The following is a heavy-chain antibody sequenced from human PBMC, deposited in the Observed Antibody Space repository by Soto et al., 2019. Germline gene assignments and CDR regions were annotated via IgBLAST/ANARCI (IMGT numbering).Heavy chain of an antibody. CDR3: ARGNYYDSSGYYKYYFDY. J-gene: IGHJ4*02. CDR1: GGSFSGYY. CDR2: INHSGST. Sequence: SETLSLTCAVYGGSFSGYYWSWIRQPPGKGLEWIGEINHSGSTNYNPSLKSRVTISVDTSKNQFSLKLSSVTAADTAVYYCARGNYYDSSGYYKYYFDYWGQGTLVTVSS. V-gene: IGHV4-34*01. D-gene: IGHD3-22*01.